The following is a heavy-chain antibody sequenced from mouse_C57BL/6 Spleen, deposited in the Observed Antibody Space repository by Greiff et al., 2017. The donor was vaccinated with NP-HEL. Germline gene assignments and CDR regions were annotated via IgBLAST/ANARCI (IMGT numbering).Heavy chain of an antibody. V-gene: IGHV1-53*01. CDR3: ARGGNYPYYAMDY. J-gene: IGHJ4*01. Sequence: LVESGTELVKPGASVKLSCKASGYTFTSYWMHWVKQRPGQGLEWIGNINPSNGGTNYNEKFKSKATLTVDKSSSTAYMQLSSLTSEDSAVYYCARGGNYPYYAMDYWGQGTSVTVSS. CDR1: GYTFTSYW. CDR2: INPSNGGT. D-gene: IGHD2-1*01.